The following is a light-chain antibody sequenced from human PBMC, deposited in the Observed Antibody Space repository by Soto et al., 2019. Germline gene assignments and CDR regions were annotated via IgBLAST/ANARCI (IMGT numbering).Light chain of an antibody. CDR1: SSDVGAYNY. CDR2: EVN. CDR3: CSYARGSTPVV. Sequence: QSALTQPASVSGSPGQSITIPCTGTSSDVGAYNYVSWYQQRPTKAPKLLIYEVNTRPSGVSTRFSGSKSGITASLTISGLQPEYEADYYCCSYARGSTPVVFGGGTKLTVL. V-gene: IGLV2-14*01. J-gene: IGLJ3*02.